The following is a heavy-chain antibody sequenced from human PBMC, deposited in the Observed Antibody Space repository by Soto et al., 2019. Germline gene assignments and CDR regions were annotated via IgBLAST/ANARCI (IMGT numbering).Heavy chain of an antibody. CDR1: GLNFNDAW. J-gene: IGHJ5*02. V-gene: IGHV3-15*01. CDR3: AYTGFHTLWFDP. CDR2: IISRRGGGTA. Sequence: GGSLRLSCVVSGLNFNDAWMSWVRQAPGKGLEWVGRIISRRGGGTADYAAPVKDRFVISRDDSRNTVYLQLNSLKTEDTGVYYCAYTGFHTLWFDPWGQGSLVTVSS.